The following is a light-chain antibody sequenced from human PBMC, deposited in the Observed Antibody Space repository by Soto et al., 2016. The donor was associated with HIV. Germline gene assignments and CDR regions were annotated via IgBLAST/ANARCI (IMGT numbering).Light chain of an antibody. CDR2: ATS. V-gene: IGKV1-39*01. CDR3: QQSYSIPPVT. J-gene: IGKJ1*01. Sequence: DIQMTQSPSSLSASVGDRVTITCRASRSISRYLNWYQQKPGKAPKLLMYATSSLQSGVPSRFSGGGSGTDFTLSISSLQPEDFATYYCQQSYSIPPVTFGQGTKVEIK. CDR1: RSISRY.